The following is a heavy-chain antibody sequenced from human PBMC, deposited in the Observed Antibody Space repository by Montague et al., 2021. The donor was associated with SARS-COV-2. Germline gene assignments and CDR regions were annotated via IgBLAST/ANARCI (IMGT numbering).Heavy chain of an antibody. CDR3: ARHLRVTTVTSHMYHYAMDV. Sequence: SETLSLTCSVSGDSISNYSWCWIWQSQGKGLERIGYIYYSESTNYNSSPTRRVTISVATSKYQDSLKLTLVTAADTAVYYCARHLRVTTVTSHMYHYAMDVWGQGTTVTVSS. J-gene: IGHJ6*02. D-gene: IGHD4-11*01. V-gene: IGHV4-59*08. CDR1: GDSISNYS. CDR2: IYYSEST.